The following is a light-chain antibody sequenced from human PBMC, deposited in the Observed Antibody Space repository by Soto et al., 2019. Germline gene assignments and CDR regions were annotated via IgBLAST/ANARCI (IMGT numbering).Light chain of an antibody. CDR2: SAS. Sequence: EIVLTQSPCTLSLSPGERASLSCRASQRFGSNYLAWFQQRPGQAPRLLISSASSRATDIPDRFTGSGSGTDFTLTINRLEPEDFAVYYCLQYGSSPHTFGQGTRLEIK. CDR3: LQYGSSPHT. V-gene: IGKV3-20*01. J-gene: IGKJ5*01. CDR1: QRFGSNY.